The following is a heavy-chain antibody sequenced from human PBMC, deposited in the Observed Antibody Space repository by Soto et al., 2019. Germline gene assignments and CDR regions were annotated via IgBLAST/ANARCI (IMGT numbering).Heavy chain of an antibody. D-gene: IGHD6-6*01. Sequence: EVQLVKSGGGLVQPGGSLKLSCAASGFTFSGSAMHWVRQASGKGLEWVGRIRSKANSYATAYAASVKGRFTISRDDSKNTAYLQMNSLKTEDTAVYYCTYSSSSSYWGQGTLVTVSS. V-gene: IGHV3-73*02. J-gene: IGHJ4*02. CDR1: GFTFSGSA. CDR2: IRSKANSYAT. CDR3: TYSSSSSY.